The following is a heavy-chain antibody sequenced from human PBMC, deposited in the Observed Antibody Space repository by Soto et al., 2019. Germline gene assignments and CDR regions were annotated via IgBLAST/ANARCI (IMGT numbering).Heavy chain of an antibody. D-gene: IGHD3-22*01. V-gene: IGHV5-10-1*01. CDR3: ARLYYYDSSGRAPLGY. CDR2: IDPSDSYT. J-gene: IGHJ4*02. CDR1: GYSFTSYW. Sequence: GESLKISCKGSGYSFTSYWNSWVRQMPGKGLEWMGRIDPSDSYTNYSPSFQGHVTISADKSISTAYLQWSSLKASDTAMYYCARLYYYDSSGRAPLGYWGQGTLVTVSS.